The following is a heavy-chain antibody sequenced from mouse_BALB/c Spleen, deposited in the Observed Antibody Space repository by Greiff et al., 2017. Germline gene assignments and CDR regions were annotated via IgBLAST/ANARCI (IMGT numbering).Heavy chain of an antibody. CDR3: ASPSYGSSYYAMDY. Sequence: EVQLQQSGAELVKPGASVKLSCTASGFNIKDTYMHWVKQRPEQGLEWIGRIDPANGNTKYDPKFQGKATITADTSSNTAYLQLSSLTSEDTAVYYCASPSYGSSYYAMDYWGQGTSVTVSS. D-gene: IGHD1-1*01. CDR2: IDPANGNT. V-gene: IGHV14-3*02. J-gene: IGHJ4*01. CDR1: GFNIKDTY.